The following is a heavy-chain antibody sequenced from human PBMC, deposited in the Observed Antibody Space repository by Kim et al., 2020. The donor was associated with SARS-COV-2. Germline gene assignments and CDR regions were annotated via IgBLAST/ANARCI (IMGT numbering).Heavy chain of an antibody. J-gene: IGHJ4*02. CDR2: IIPIFRRV. D-gene: IGHD2-15*01. CDR1: GGTFGSFA. V-gene: IGHV1-69*13. Sequence: SVKVSCKVSGGTFGSFAYSWVRQAPGQGFEWMCVIIPIFRRVSYAQRFHGRVTIIAAESTNTIYMDLSSLRSDDTARYYCARTFGYGGSSAFIDWWGQG. CDR3: ARTFGYGGSSAFIDW.